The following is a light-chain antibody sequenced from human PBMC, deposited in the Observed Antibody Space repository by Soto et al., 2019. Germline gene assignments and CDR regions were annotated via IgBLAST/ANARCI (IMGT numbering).Light chain of an antibody. CDR3: QQRTNWPLT. CDR1: QSVRSY. CDR2: DAS. V-gene: IGKV3-11*01. Sequence: EIVLTQSPATLSLSPGERATLSCRASQSVRSYLAWYQQKPGQAPRLLIYDASNRATGIPARFSGSGSGTDFTLTISSLEPEDFAVYHCQQRTNWPLTFGGGTKVEIK. J-gene: IGKJ4*01.